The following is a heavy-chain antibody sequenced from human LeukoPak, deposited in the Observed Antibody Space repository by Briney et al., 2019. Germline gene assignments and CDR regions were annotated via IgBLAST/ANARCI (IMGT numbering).Heavy chain of an antibody. D-gene: IGHD1-26*01. CDR1: GFTFSSYA. CDR2: ISYDGSNK. V-gene: IGHV3-30*04. CDR3: ARDFLHSGSYFFDY. Sequence: PGGSLRLSCAASGFTFSSYAMHWVRQAPGKGLEWVAVISYDGSNKYYADSVKGRFTISGDNSKNTLYLQMNSLRAEDTAVYYCARDFLHSGSYFFDYWGQGTLVTVSS. J-gene: IGHJ4*02.